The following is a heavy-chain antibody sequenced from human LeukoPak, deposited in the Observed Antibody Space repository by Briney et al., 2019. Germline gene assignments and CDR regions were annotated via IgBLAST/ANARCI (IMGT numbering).Heavy chain of an antibody. D-gene: IGHD3-10*01. CDR1: GFTLSSYG. J-gene: IGHJ6*02. CDR2: IWYDGSNK. V-gene: IGHV3-33*01. Sequence: GESLRLSCAASGFTLSSYGMHWVRQAPGKGLEWVAVIWYDGSNKYYADSVKSRFTISRDNSKNTLYLQMNSLRAEDRAVYYCARDHYYGSGSYDNYFYYGMDVWGQGTTVTVSS. CDR3: ARDHYYGSGSYDNYFYYGMDV.